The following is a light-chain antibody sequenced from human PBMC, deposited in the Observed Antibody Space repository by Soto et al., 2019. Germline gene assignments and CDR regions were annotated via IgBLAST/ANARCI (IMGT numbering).Light chain of an antibody. CDR1: SSDVGGYNY. V-gene: IGLV2-11*01. Sequence: QSALTQPRSVSGSPGQSVTSSCTGTSSDVGGYNYVSWYQQHPGKAPKLMIYDVSKRPSGVPDRFSGSKSGNTASLTISGLQAEDEADYYCCSYAGSYVFGTGTRSPS. CDR2: DVS. J-gene: IGLJ1*01. CDR3: CSYAGSYV.